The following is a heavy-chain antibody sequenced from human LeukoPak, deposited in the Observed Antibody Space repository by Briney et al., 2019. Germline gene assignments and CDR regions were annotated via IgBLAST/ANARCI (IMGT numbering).Heavy chain of an antibody. V-gene: IGHV3-23*01. CDR1: GFTFSSYA. D-gene: IGHD2-21*01. CDR3: AKGFSGSGYSSLDC. CDR2: ITGSSDST. J-gene: IGHJ4*02. Sequence: PGGSLRLSCAGSGFTFSSYAMIWLRQAPGKGLEWVSAITGSSDSTYYADSVKGRFTISRDNSKNTLYLQMNSLRAEDTSVYYCAKGFSGSGYSSLDCCGQGTLVTVSS.